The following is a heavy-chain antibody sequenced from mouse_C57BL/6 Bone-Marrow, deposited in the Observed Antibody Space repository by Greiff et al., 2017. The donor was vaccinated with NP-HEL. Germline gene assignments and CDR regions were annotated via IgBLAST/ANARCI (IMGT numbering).Heavy chain of an antibody. Sequence: EVQGVESGGGLVQPGGSLKLSCAASGFTFSDYGMAWVRQAPRKGPEWVAFISNLAYSIYYADTVTGRFTISRENAKNTLYLEMSSLRSEDTAMYYCARVGPVGFAYWGQGTLVTVSA. CDR2: ISNLAYSI. CDR3: ARVGPVGFAY. D-gene: IGHD4-1*01. V-gene: IGHV5-15*01. J-gene: IGHJ3*01. CDR1: GFTFSDYG.